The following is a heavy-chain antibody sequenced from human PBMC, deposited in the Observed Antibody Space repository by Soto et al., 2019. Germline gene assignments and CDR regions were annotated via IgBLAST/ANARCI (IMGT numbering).Heavy chain of an antibody. Sequence: GASVKVSCKASGGTFSSYAISWLRQAPGQGLEWMGGIIPIFGTANYAQKFQGRVTITADESTSTAYMELSSLRSEDTAVYYCARVVPVAGSIYYYGMDVWGQGTTVTVSS. V-gene: IGHV1-69*13. CDR1: GGTFSSYA. CDR2: IIPIFGTA. CDR3: ARVVPVAGSIYYYGMDV. J-gene: IGHJ6*02. D-gene: IGHD6-19*01.